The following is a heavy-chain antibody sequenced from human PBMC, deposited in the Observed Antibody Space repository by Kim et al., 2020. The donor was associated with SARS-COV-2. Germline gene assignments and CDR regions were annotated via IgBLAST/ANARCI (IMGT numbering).Heavy chain of an antibody. CDR3: ARDSSMAYLDC. J-gene: IGHJ4*02. Sequence: KYYADSVGGRFTLSRDNSKNTLSLQMNSLRAEDTAVYYCARDSSMAYLDCWGQGTLVTVSS. CDR2: K. D-gene: IGHD1-20*01. V-gene: IGHV3-33*01.